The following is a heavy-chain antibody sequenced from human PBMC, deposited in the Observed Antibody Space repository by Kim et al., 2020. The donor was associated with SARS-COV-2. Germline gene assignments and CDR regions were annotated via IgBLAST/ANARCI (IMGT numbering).Heavy chain of an antibody. CDR2: ISSSSRTI. J-gene: IGHJ5*02. CDR3: ARVDGALLYNWFDP. V-gene: IGHV3-48*02. CDR1: GFTFNTYS. D-gene: IGHD1-26*01. Sequence: GGSLRLSCAASGFTFNTYSMNWVRQAPGKGLEWVSYISSSSRTIYFADSVKGRFTISRDNAKNSLYLQMNSLRDEDTAVYYCARVDGALLYNWFDPWGQGTLVTVSS.